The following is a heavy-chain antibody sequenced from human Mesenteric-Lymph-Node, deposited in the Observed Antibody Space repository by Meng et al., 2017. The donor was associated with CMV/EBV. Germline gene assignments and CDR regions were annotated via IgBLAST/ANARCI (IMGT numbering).Heavy chain of an antibody. D-gene: IGHD4-17*01. CDR2: IYRSGSSP. V-gene: IGHV3-23*03. CDR1: GFTFSSYA. Sequence: CAASGFTFSSYAMTWVRQAPGKGLEWVSVIYRSGSSPYYADSVKGRFTISRDNSKNTLYLQMNSLRAEDTAVYYCAKVDHYGDYFDYWGQGTLVTVSS. J-gene: IGHJ4*02. CDR3: AKVDHYGDYFDY.